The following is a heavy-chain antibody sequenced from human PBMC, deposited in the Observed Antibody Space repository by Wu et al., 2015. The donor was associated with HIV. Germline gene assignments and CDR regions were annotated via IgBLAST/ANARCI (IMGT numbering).Heavy chain of an antibody. CDR1: GYTFTSYG. CDR3: ARETTYDDFWSGYLGGSDYYYYMDV. V-gene: IGHV1-18*01. CDR2: ISAYNGNA. D-gene: IGHD3-3*01. J-gene: IGHJ6*03. Sequence: VQLVQSGAEVKKPGASVKVSCKASGYTFTSYGISWVRQAPGQGLEWMGWISAYNGNANYAQNLQGRVTMTTDTSTNTAYMELRSLRSDDTAVYYCARETTYDDFWSGYLGGSDYYYYMDVWGKGTTVTVSS.